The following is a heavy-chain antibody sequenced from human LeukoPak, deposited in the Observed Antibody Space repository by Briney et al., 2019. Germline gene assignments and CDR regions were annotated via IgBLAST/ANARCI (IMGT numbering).Heavy chain of an antibody. J-gene: IGHJ5*02. D-gene: IGHD6-25*01. CDR3: ARVAQGIASDFWFDP. V-gene: IGHV1-24*01. CDR2: LDPEDGET. CDR1: GYTPTELS. Sequence: ASVKVSSKVSGYTPTELSMHWVRQAPGKGLEWMGGLDPEDGETIYAQKFQGRVTMTEDTSTDTAYMELSSLRSEDTAVYYCARVAQGIASDFWFDPWGQGTLVTVSS.